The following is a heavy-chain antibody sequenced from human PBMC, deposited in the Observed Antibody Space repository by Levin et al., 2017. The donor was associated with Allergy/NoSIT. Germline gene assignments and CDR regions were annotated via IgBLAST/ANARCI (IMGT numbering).Heavy chain of an antibody. Sequence: GGSLRLSCAASGFTFSIYSMNWVRQAPGKGLEWVSSISSSSSYIYYADSVKGRFTISRDNAKNSLYLQMNSLRAEDTAVYYCARGGYSGYEGDPMDVWGKGTTVTVSS. CDR2: ISSSSSYI. J-gene: IGHJ6*03. CDR1: GFTFSIYS. V-gene: IGHV3-21*01. D-gene: IGHD5-12*01. CDR3: ARGGYSGYEGDPMDV.